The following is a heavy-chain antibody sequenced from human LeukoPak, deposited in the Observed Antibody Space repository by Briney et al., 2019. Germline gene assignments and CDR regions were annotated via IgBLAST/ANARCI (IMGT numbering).Heavy chain of an antibody. CDR1: GFTFSSYA. Sequence: GGSLRLSCAASGFTFSSYAMSWVRQAPGKGLEWVSAISGSGGSTYYADSVKGRFTISRDNSKNTLYLQMNSLRAEDTAVYYCASMPRYYYGMDVWGQGTTVTVSS. CDR2: ISGSGGST. J-gene: IGHJ6*02. D-gene: IGHD2-2*01. CDR3: ASMPRYYYGMDV. V-gene: IGHV3-23*01.